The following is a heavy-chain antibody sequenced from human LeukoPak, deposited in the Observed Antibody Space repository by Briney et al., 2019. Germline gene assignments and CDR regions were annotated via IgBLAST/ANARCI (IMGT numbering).Heavy chain of an antibody. CDR2: ISGSGGST. CDR3: AKRYGSGSKFDY. Sequence: ETLSLTCTVSGGSISSNSYYWGWIRQPPGKGLEWVSAISGSGGSTYYADSVKGRFTISRDNSKNTLYLQMNSLRAEDTAVYYCAKRYGSGSKFDYWGQGTLVTVSS. CDR1: GGSISSNSYY. D-gene: IGHD3-10*01. J-gene: IGHJ4*02. V-gene: IGHV3-23*01.